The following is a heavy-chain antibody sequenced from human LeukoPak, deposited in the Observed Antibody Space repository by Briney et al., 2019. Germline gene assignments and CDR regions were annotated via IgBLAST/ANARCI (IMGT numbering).Heavy chain of an antibody. J-gene: IGHJ4*02. D-gene: IGHD3-10*01. CDR2: INLDGSEK. CDR3: ARDGYVSGSHDY. CDR1: GFTFTTYW. Sequence: PGGSLRLSCAASGFTFTTYWMTWVRQAPGKRLEWVANINLDGSEKYYVDSVKGRFIISRDNAKNSLYLQMNSLRAEDTAVYYCARDGYVSGSHDYWGQGTLVTVSS. V-gene: IGHV3-7*04.